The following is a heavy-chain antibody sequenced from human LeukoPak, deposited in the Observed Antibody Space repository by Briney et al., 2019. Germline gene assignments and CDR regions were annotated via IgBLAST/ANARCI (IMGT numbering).Heavy chain of an antibody. D-gene: IGHD3-3*01. CDR1: GGSISSGGYY. Sequence: SQTLSLTCTVSGGSISSGGYYWSWIRQPPGKGLEWIGYIYHSGSTYYNPSLKSRVTISVDRSKNQFSLKLSSVTAADTAVYYCAREIFGVVTMGYYYYYMDVWGKGTTVTVSS. CDR2: IYHSGST. V-gene: IGHV4-30-2*01. J-gene: IGHJ6*03. CDR3: AREIFGVVTMGYYYYYMDV.